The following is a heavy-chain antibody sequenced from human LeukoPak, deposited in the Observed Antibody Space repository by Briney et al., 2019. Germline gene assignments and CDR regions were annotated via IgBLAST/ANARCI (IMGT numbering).Heavy chain of an antibody. Sequence: GGSLRLSCAASGFTFSSYEMNWVRQAPGKGLEWVSYISSSGSTIYYADSVKGRFTISRDNAKNSLYLQMNSLRAEDTAVHYCARVLLLPWYYYYGMDVWGQGTTVTVSS. D-gene: IGHD3-3*01. CDR1: GFTFSSYE. CDR2: ISSSGSTI. CDR3: ARVLLLPWYYYYGMDV. V-gene: IGHV3-48*03. J-gene: IGHJ6*02.